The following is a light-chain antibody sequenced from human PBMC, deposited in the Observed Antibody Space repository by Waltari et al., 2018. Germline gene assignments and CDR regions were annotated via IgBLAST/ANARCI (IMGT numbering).Light chain of an antibody. J-gene: IGKJ2*01. CDR1: QSVSIN. CDR2: GAS. Sequence: EIVMTHSPATLSVPPGETATLSCRASQSVSINLAWYQQKFGQAPRLLIYGASTRATGVPTRFSGSGSGTEFTLTISSLQSEDFAVYYCQQYNNWPPYTFGQGTKLEIK. CDR3: QQYNNWPPYT. V-gene: IGKV3-15*01.